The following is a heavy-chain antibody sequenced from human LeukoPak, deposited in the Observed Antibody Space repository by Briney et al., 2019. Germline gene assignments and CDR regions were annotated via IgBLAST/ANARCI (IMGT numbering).Heavy chain of an antibody. Sequence: PGGSLRLSCVASGFTFRSYAMTWVRQAPGKGLEWVSAISGGGDSIYYIDSVKGRFTISRDNSKNTLYLQMNSLRAEDTAVYYCVKDRFGDFSFDSWGQGTLVTVSS. D-gene: IGHD4-17*01. CDR3: VKDRFGDFSFDS. CDR2: ISGGGDSI. V-gene: IGHV3-23*01. CDR1: GFTFRSYA. J-gene: IGHJ4*02.